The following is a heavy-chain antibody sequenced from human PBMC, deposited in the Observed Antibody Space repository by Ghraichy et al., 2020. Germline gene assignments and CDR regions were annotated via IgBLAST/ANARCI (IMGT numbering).Heavy chain of an antibody. CDR1: GFTFRNYE. CDR2: ISGSGYST. Sequence: GESLNISCAASGFTFRNYEFNWVRQAPGKGLEWVSYISGSGYSTFYADSVTGRFTISRDNAKNSVYLVMNSLRAEDTAIYYCARDLYLQPRDSCNWGQGTLVTVSS. D-gene: IGHD2-21*02. V-gene: IGHV3-48*03. J-gene: IGHJ4*02. CDR3: ARDLYLQPRDSCN.